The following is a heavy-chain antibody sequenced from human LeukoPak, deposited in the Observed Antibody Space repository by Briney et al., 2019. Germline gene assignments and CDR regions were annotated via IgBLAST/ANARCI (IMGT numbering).Heavy chain of an antibody. CDR1: GGSISSYY. Sequence: PTETLSLTCTVSGGSISSYYWSWIRQPPGKGLEWIGEINHSGSTNYNPSLKSRVTISVDTSKNQFSLKLSSVTAADTAVYYCARGQYYDFWSGYFANDAFDIWGQGTMVTVSS. V-gene: IGHV4-34*01. D-gene: IGHD3-3*01. CDR3: ARGQYYDFWSGYFANDAFDI. CDR2: INHSGST. J-gene: IGHJ3*02.